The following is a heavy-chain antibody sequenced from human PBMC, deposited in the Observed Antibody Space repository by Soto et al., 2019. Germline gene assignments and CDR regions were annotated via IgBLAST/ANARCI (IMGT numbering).Heavy chain of an antibody. D-gene: IGHD3-10*01. CDR1: GGSISSYY. J-gene: IGHJ4*02. V-gene: IGHV4-4*07. CDR3: ARGPGGFGAFSLDY. Sequence: QVQLQESGPGLVKPSETLSLTCTVSGGSISSYYWSWIRQPAGKGLEWIGRIYRGGSTNYNPSLRSRLTMSVDTSKKQISLKLTSVTAADTAVYYCARGPGGFGAFSLDYWGQGTLVTVSS. CDR2: IYRGGST.